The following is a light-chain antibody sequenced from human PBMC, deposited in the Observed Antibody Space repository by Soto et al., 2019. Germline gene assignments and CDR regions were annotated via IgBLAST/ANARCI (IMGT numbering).Light chain of an antibody. J-gene: IGKJ1*01. CDR3: QQYNKWPRT. CDR1: QSVSSN. Sequence: IVLTQSPATLSLSPWERATLSCRASQSVSSNLAWYQQKPGQTPRLLIYGASSRATGIPARFSGSGSGTDFTLTISSLQSQDFAVYYCQQYNKWPRTFGQGTKVDIK. V-gene: IGKV3-15*01. CDR2: GAS.